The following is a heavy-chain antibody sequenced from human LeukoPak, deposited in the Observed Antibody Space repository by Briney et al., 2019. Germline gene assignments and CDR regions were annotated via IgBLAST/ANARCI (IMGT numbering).Heavy chain of an antibody. J-gene: IGHJ4*02. CDR2: IKPDGSLQ. CDR1: GFIFSSFW. V-gene: IGHV3-7*01. D-gene: IGHD3-22*01. CDR3: ATSYDSSGCD. Sequence: AGGSLRLSCTAPGFIFSSFWMAWVRQAPGKGREWVANIKPDGSLQFYGDSVKGRFTISRDNAKNSLYLQMNNLRAEDTALYYCATSYDSSGCDWGQGTLVTVSS.